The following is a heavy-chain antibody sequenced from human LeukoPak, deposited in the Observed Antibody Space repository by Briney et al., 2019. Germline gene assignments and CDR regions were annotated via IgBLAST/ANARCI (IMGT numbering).Heavy chain of an antibody. CDR1: GGSISSYY. CDR2: IYTSGST. J-gene: IGHJ4*02. CDR3: ARDPCNSTSCHRRYGLDQ. Sequence: SETLSLTCTVSGGSISSYYSSWIRQAAGKGLEWIGCIYTSGSTNYNPSLKSRVTMSVDTSKNQFSLKLSSVTAADTAVYFCARDPCNSTSCHRRYGLDQWGQGTLVTVSS. V-gene: IGHV4-4*07. D-gene: IGHD2-2*01.